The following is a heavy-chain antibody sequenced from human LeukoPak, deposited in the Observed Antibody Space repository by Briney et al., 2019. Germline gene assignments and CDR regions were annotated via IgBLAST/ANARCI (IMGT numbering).Heavy chain of an antibody. CDR3: ARGVIWFDP. J-gene: IGHJ5*02. Sequence: SETLSLTCTVSGGSISTDYWSWIRQPPGKGLEWIGHIYTSGSTDYNPSLKSRVTISVDTSRNQFSLRLSSVTAADTAVYYCARGVIWFDPWGQGTLVTVSS. CDR2: IYTSGST. V-gene: IGHV4-4*09. CDR1: GGSISTDY. D-gene: IGHD3-22*01.